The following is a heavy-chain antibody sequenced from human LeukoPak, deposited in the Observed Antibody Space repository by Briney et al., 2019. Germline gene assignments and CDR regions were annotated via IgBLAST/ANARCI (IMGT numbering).Heavy chain of an antibody. Sequence: PGGSLRLSCAASGFTFSSYSMNWVRQAPGKGLEWVSSMHSSSSYIYYADSVKGRFTISRDNAKNSLYLQMNSLRAEDTAVYYCARDRSSFVAAESCAFDIWGQGTMVTVSS. CDR2: MHSSSSYI. D-gene: IGHD6-13*01. CDR1: GFTFSSYS. J-gene: IGHJ3*02. CDR3: ARDRSSFVAAESCAFDI. V-gene: IGHV3-21*01.